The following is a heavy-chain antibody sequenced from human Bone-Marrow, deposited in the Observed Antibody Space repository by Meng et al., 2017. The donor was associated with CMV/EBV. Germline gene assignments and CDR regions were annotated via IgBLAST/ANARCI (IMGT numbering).Heavy chain of an antibody. CDR2: INHSGST. V-gene: IGHV4-34*01. D-gene: IGHD3-22*01. Sequence: QGQLKEVGAGLLKPSETLSPTCAAYGWSFSGYYWSWIRQPPGKGLEWIGEINHSGSTNYNPSLKSRVTISVDTSKNQFSLKLSSVTAADTAVYYCARGPGRIVVITTPYDYWGQGTLVTVSS. CDR3: ARGPGRIVVITTPYDY. J-gene: IGHJ4*02. CDR1: GWSFSGYY.